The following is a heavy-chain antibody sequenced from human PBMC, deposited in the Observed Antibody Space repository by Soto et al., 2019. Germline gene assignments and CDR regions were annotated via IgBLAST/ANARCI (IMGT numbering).Heavy chain of an antibody. CDR1: GYTFTSYG. CDR2: ISAYNGNT. V-gene: IGHV1-18*01. J-gene: IGHJ6*02. D-gene: IGHD6-19*01. CDR3: ARVAVSYYYYGMDV. Sequence: ASVKVSCKASGYTFTSYGISWVRQAPGQGLEWMGWISAYNGNTNYAQKLQGRVTMTTDTSTNTAYMELRSLRSDDTAVYYCARVAVSYYYYGMDVWGQGTTVTVSS.